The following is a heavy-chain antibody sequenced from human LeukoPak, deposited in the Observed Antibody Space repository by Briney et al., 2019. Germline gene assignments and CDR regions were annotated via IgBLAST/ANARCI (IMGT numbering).Heavy chain of an antibody. Sequence: GGSLRLSCAASGFTFSSYGMHWVRQAPGKGLEWVAFIRHDGSNKYYADSVKGRFTISRDNAKNSLYLQMNSLRAEDTAVYYCAREHSGYDFPGRDYYYMDVWGKGTTVTVSS. V-gene: IGHV3-30*02. J-gene: IGHJ6*03. D-gene: IGHD5-12*01. CDR1: GFTFSSYG. CDR2: IRHDGSNK. CDR3: AREHSGYDFPGRDYYYMDV.